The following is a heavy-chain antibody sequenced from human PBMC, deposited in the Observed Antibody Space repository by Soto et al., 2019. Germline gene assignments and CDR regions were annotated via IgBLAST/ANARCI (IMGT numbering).Heavy chain of an antibody. V-gene: IGHV4-34*01. CDR1: GGSFSGYY. D-gene: IGHD6-13*01. CDR2: LSHGGST. J-gene: IGHJ4*01. Sequence: QVQLQQWGAGLLKPSETLSLSCAVYGGSFSGYYWSWIRQPPGKGLEWIGELSHGGSTNYNPSLKSRVTMSVDRSKNQFSLKLSSVTAADTAVYYCAGVEMGSSWYIDYWGHGNLVTVSS. CDR3: AGVEMGSSWYIDY.